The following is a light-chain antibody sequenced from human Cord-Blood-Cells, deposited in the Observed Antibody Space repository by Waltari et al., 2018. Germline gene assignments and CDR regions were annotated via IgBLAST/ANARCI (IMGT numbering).Light chain of an antibody. CDR3: CSYAGSYTYV. CDR1: RTDVGGYNY. V-gene: IGLV2-11*01. CDR2: DVS. Sequence: SLTQPPPVSGSPEPSFPISCTGTRTDVGGYNYFPWYQQHPGKAPKLMIYDVSKRPSGVPDRFSGSKSGNTASLTISGLQAEDEADYYCCSYAGSYTYVFGTGTKVTVL. J-gene: IGLJ1*01.